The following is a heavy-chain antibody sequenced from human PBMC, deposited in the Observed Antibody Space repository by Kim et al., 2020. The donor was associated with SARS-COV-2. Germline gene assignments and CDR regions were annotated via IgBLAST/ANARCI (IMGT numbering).Heavy chain of an antibody. CDR2: IYYSGST. Sequence: SDTLSLTCTVSGGSISSYYWSWIRQPPGKGLEWIGYIYYSGSTNYNPSLKSRVTISVDTSKNQFSLKLSSVTAADTAVYYCARGVTRKSQDYWGQGTLVTVSS. CDR3: ARGVTRKSQDY. D-gene: IGHD6-6*01. J-gene: IGHJ4*02. V-gene: IGHV4-59*13. CDR1: GGSISSYY.